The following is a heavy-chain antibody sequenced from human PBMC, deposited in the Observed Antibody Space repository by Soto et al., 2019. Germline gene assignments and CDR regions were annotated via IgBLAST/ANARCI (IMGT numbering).Heavy chain of an antibody. D-gene: IGHD5-18*01. CDR2: ISSSSSST. V-gene: IGHV3-48*04. CDR1: GFRFSDYS. Sequence: PGGSLRLSCAASGFRFSDYSMNWVRQAPGKGLEWVSYISSSSSSTDYADSVKGRFTISRDNAKNSLSLQMNSLRAEDTAVYYCASPAQGGYSYGRYYYYGMDVWGQGTTVTVSS. J-gene: IGHJ6*02. CDR3: ASPAQGGYSYGRYYYYGMDV.